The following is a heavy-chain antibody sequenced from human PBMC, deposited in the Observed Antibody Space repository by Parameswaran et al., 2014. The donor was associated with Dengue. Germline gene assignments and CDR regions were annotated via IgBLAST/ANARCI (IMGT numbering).Heavy chain of an antibody. D-gene: IGHD3-22*01. V-gene: IGHV5-51*01. CDR2: IYPGDSDT. CDR3: ARHLDYYDSSGPGYYYYYGMDV. J-gene: IGHJ6*02. Sequence: VRQAPGKGLEWMGIIYPGDSDTRYSPSFQGQVTISADKSISTAYLQWSSLKASDTAMYYCARHLDYYDSSGPGYYYYYGMDVWGQGTTVTVSS.